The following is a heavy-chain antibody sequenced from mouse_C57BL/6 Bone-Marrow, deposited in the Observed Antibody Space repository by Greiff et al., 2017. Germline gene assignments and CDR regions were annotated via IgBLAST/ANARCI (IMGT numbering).Heavy chain of an antibody. V-gene: IGHV1-64*01. D-gene: IGHD2-3*01. J-gene: IGHJ4*01. CDR3: ARSYDGYALAMDY. CDR1: GYTFTSYW. CDR2: IHPNSGST. Sequence: QVQLQQPGAELVKPGASVKLSCKASGYTFTSYWMHWVKQRPGQGLEWIGMIHPNSGSTNYNEKFKSKATLTVDKSSSTAYMQLSSLTSEDSAVYDCARSYDGYALAMDYWGQGTSVTVSS.